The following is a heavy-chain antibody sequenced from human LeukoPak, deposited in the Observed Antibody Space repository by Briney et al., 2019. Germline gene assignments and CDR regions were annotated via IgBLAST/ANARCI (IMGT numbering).Heavy chain of an antibody. CDR2: IYYSGST. D-gene: IGHD3-10*01. J-gene: IGHJ3*02. CDR1: GGSISSYY. Sequence: SETLSLTCTVSGGSISSYYWSWIRQPPGKGLEWIGYIYYSGSTNYNPSLKSRVTISVDTSKNQFSLKLSSVTAADTAVYYCARAPEYYYPSQDAFDIWGQGTMVTVSS. CDR3: ARAPEYYYPSQDAFDI. V-gene: IGHV4-59*01.